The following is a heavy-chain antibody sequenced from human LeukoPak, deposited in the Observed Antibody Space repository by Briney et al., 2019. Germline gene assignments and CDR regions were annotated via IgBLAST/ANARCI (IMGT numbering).Heavy chain of an antibody. V-gene: IGHV3-72*01. CDR2: TRNKANSYTT. J-gene: IGHJ3*02. D-gene: IGHD5-18*01. Sequence: GGSLRLSCAASGFTFSDHYMDWVRQAPGKGLEWVGRTRNKANSYTTEYAASVKGRFTISRDDSKNSLYLQMNSLKTEDTAVYYCAKGPPVDTAMVHDAFDIWGQGTMVTVSS. CDR3: AKGPPVDTAMVHDAFDI. CDR1: GFTFSDHY.